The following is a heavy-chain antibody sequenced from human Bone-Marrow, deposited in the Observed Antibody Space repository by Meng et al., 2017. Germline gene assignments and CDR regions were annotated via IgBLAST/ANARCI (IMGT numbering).Heavy chain of an antibody. CDR2: IFYSGTGNS. J-gene: IGHJ6*02. V-gene: IGHV4-39*07. Sequence: GSLRLSCTVSGGSISRSGCYWGWIRQPPGKGMEWIGNIFYSGTGNSDYNPSLKSRVTISLDTSKNQFSLQLDSVTAADTAVYYCVAVFGDSYYYGMDVWGQGTMVTVSS. CDR1: GGSISRSGCY. CDR3: VAVFGDSYYYGMDV. D-gene: IGHD3-16*01.